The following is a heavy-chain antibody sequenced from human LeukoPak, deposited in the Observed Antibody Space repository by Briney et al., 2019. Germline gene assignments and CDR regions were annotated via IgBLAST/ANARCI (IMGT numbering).Heavy chain of an antibody. CDR1: GFTFSNAW. J-gene: IGHJ4*02. V-gene: IGHV3-15*01. D-gene: IGHD2-21*01. Sequence: GGSLRLSCAASGFTFSNAWMSWVRQAPGKGLEWVGRIKSKTDGGTTDYAAPVKGRFSISRDDSKNLFYLQMNSLKTEDTAVYHCATEGVWSYYFDDWGQGTLVTVSS. CDR2: IKSKTDGGTT. CDR3: ATEGVWSYYFDD.